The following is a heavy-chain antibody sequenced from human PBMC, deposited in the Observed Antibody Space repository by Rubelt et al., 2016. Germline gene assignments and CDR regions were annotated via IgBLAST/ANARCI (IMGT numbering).Heavy chain of an antibody. CDR3: ARHGVRSGSYSYFDY. D-gene: IGHD3-10*01. CDR1: GGSVSSGSYY. J-gene: IGHJ4*02. Sequence: ETLSLTCTVSGGSVSSGSYYWSWIRQPPGKGLEWIGYIYYSGSTNYNPSLKSRVTISVDTSKNQFSLKLSSVTAADTAVYYCARHGVRSGSYSYFDYWGQGTLVTVSS. V-gene: IGHV4-61*01. CDR2: IYYSGST.